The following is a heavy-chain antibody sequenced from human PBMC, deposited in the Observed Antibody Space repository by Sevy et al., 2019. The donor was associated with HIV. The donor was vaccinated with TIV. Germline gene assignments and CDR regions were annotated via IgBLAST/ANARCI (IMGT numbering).Heavy chain of an antibody. CDR3: ARDAAVAGTAGRVDYYYGMDV. J-gene: IGHJ6*02. V-gene: IGHV3-53*01. Sequence: GGSLRLSCAASGFTVSSNYMSWVRQAPGKGLEWVSVIYSGGSTYYADSVKGRFTISRDNSKNTLYLQMNSLRAEDTAVYYCARDAAVAGTAGRVDYYYGMDVWGQGTTVTVSS. CDR1: GFTVSSNY. D-gene: IGHD6-19*01. CDR2: IYSGGST.